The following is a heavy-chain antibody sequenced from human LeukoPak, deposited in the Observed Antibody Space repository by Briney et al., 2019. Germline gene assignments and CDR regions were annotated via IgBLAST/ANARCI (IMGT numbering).Heavy chain of an antibody. V-gene: IGHV4-34*01. D-gene: IGHD2-2*01. CDR3: ARVKEGRYCSSTSCYGTNYYYYYGMDV. Sequence: SETLSLTCAVYGGSFSGYYWSWIRQPPGKGLEWIGEINHSGSTNYNPSLKSRVTISVDTSKNQFSLKLSSVTAADTAVCYCARVKEGRYCSSTSCYGTNYYYYYGMDVWGQGTTVTVSS. CDR2: INHSGST. CDR1: GGSFSGYY. J-gene: IGHJ6*02.